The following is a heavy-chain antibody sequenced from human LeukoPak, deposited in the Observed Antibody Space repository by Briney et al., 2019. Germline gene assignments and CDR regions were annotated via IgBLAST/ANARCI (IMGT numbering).Heavy chain of an antibody. V-gene: IGHV4-59*01. D-gene: IGHD6-13*01. CDR1: GGSISSYY. J-gene: IGHJ4*02. Sequence: SETLSLTCTVSGGSISSYYWSWIRQPPGKGLEWIGYIYYSGSTNYNPSLKSRVTISVDTSKNQFSLKLSSVTAADTAMYYCARGMYSSSWFFDYWGQGTLVTVSS. CDR2: IYYSGST. CDR3: ARGMYSSSWFFDY.